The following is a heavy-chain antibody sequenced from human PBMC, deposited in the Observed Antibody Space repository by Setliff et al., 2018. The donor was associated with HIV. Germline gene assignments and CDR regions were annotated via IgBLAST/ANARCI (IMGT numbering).Heavy chain of an antibody. CDR2: FDPEDGET. Sequence: ASVQVSCKVCGYTLTELSRHWVRQAPGKGLEWMGGFDPEDGETIYAQKFQGRVTMTEDTSTDTAYMELSSLRSEDTAVYYCATFDPFYYDSSGYPRAFDIWGQGTMVTVSS. V-gene: IGHV1-24*01. J-gene: IGHJ3*02. CDR1: GYTLTELS. D-gene: IGHD3-22*01. CDR3: ATFDPFYYDSSGYPRAFDI.